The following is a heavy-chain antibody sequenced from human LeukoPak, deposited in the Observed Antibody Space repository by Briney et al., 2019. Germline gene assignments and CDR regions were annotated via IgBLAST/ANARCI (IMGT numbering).Heavy chain of an antibody. Sequence: GGSLRLSCAASGFTFSSYDMHWVRQPTGKGLEWVSAIGTAGDTYYSHSVLGRSTISRENAKNSLYLHMNSLSAGDTAVYFCARGHMLTGYYNFAWFDPWGQGTLVTVSS. CDR1: GFTFSSYD. J-gene: IGHJ5*02. CDR2: IGTAGDT. D-gene: IGHD3-9*01. CDR3: ARGHMLTGYYNFAWFDP. V-gene: IGHV3-13*01.